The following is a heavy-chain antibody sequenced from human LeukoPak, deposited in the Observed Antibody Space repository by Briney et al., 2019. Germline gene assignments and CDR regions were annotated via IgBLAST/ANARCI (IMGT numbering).Heavy chain of an antibody. CDR1: GYTLTSYG. CDR3: AREGNPKSIDY. Sequence: ASAKVSCKASGYTLTSYGISWVRQTPGQGLEWMGWISAYNGNTNYAQKLQGRVTMTTDTSTSTAYMELRSLRSDDTAVYYCAREGNPKSIDYWGQGTLVTVSS. J-gene: IGHJ4*02. D-gene: IGHD2/OR15-2a*01. CDR2: ISAYNGNT. V-gene: IGHV1-18*01.